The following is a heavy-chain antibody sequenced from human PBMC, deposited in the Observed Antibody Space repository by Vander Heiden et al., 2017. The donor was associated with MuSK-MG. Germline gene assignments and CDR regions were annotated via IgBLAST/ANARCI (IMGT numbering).Heavy chain of an antibody. Sequence: EVQLVESGGGLVQLGWSLRFACAAFGFPFDVYAVHWVRQAPGKGLEWVSGISWNSGSIGYADSVKGRFTISRDNAKNSLYLQMNSLRAEDTALYYCAKDQSHGAYYDILTGYDYWGQGTLVTVSS. V-gene: IGHV3-9*01. J-gene: IGHJ4*02. CDR3: AKDQSHGAYYDILTGYDY. D-gene: IGHD3-9*01. CDR1: GFPFDVYA. CDR2: ISWNSGSI.